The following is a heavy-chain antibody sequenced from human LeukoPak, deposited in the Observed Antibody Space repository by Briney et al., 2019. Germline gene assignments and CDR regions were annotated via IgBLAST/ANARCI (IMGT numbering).Heavy chain of an antibody. CDR2: INSDGSST. Sequence: PGGSLRLSCAASGFTFSSYWMHWVRQAPGKGLVWVSRINSDGSSTRYADSVKGRFTISRDNSKNTLYLQMNSLRAEDTAVYYCARDSGHVDTAMAYDYWGQGTLVTVSS. CDR3: ARDSGHVDTAMAYDY. J-gene: IGHJ4*02. V-gene: IGHV3-74*01. CDR1: GFTFSSYW. D-gene: IGHD5-18*01.